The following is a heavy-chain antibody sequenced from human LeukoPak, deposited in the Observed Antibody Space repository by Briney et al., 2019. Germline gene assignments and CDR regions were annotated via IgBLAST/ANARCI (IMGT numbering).Heavy chain of an antibody. CDR2: ISGSGGTT. D-gene: IGHD6-19*01. CDR3: AKGLSSGWNLKGSDY. J-gene: IGHJ4*02. Sequence: LPGGSLRLSCAASGFTFSSYAMSWVRQAPGKGLEWVSSISGSGGTTYYAESVKGRFTISRDNSKNTLYLQMNSLRAEETAVYYCAKGLSSGWNLKGSDYWGQGTLVLVSS. V-gene: IGHV3-23*01. CDR1: GFTFSSYA.